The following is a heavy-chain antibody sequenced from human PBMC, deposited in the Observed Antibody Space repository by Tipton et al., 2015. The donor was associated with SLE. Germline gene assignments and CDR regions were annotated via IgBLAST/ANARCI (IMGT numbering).Heavy chain of an antibody. Sequence: LRLSCAVYGGSFSGYFWGWIRQPPGKGLEWIGSIYYSGSTYYNPSLKSRVTISVDTSKNQFSLKLSSVTAADTAVYYCARRYEFSRFDPWGQGTLVTVSS. D-gene: IGHD1-14*01. J-gene: IGHJ5*02. CDR1: GGSFSGYF. CDR3: ARRYEFSRFDP. V-gene: IGHV4-34*01. CDR2: IYYSGST.